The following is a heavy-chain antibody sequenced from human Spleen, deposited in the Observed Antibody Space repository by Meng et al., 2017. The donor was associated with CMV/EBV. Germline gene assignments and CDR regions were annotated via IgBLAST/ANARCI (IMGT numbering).Heavy chain of an antibody. CDR1: GFTFSDYY. CDR3: ARVRRARDIDY. V-gene: IGHV4-4*08. J-gene: IGHJ4*02. Sequence: VQLVDPGGGLVKPGGSLRPSCAASGFTFSDYYMSWIRQAPGKGLEWIGRIYTSGSTNYNPSLKSRVTISVDTSKNQFSLKLSSVTAADTAVYYCARVRRARDIDYWGQGTLVTVFS. CDR2: IYTSGST.